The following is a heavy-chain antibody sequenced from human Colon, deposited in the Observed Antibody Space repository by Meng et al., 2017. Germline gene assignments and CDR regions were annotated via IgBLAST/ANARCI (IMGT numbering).Heavy chain of an antibody. CDR3: ARGMLYGSGRYRFDP. Sequence: QRQLQEPGQGLVKPPHTLSLTCNVSGGSINSGSYYWIWIRQPAGKGLEWIGHMYNTESTNYNPSLKSRVTISVDTSKNQFSLKLNSVTAADTAVYYCARGMLYGSGRYRFDPWGQGTLVTVSS. J-gene: IGHJ5*02. CDR1: GGSINSGSYY. CDR2: MYNTEST. V-gene: IGHV4-61*02. D-gene: IGHD3-10*01.